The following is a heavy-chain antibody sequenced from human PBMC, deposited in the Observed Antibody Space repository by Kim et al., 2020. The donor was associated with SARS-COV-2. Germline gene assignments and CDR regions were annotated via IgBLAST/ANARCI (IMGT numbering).Heavy chain of an antibody. CDR2: ISYDGSDK. V-gene: IGHV3-30*04. J-gene: IGHJ4*02. D-gene: IGHD1-26*01. CDR1: GFTFSSYA. CDR3: ARGIGGCFGY. Sequence: GGSLRLSCAASGFTFSSYAMHWVRQAPGKGLEWVAVISYDGSDKYYADSVKGRFTISRDNSKNTLYLQMNSLRAEDTAVYYCARGIGGCFGYWGQGTLVTVSS.